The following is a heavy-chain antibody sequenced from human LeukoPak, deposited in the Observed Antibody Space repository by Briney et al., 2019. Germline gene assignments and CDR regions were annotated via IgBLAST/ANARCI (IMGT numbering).Heavy chain of an antibody. Sequence: GGSLRLSCAASGFTFSRYWMTWVRQAPGKGLEWVANIKQDGSEKYYVGSVMGRFTISRDNVKNSLFLQMNSLRAEDTAVYYCARPHSISGDDAFDIWGHGTMVSVSS. CDR1: GFTFSRYW. J-gene: IGHJ3*02. CDR3: ARPHSISGDDAFDI. CDR2: IKQDGSEK. D-gene: IGHD3-3*01. V-gene: IGHV3-7*01.